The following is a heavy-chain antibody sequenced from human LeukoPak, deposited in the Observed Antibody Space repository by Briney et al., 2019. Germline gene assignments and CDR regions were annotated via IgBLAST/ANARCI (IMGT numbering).Heavy chain of an antibody. CDR3: ASCLFDYYYFNQ. CDR2: IYHSGTT. V-gene: IGHV4-4*02. CDR1: GDSITSHNW. J-gene: IGHJ4*02. Sequence: SETLSLTCAVSGDSITSHNWWSWVRQSPGKGLEWIGEIYHSGTTNYSPSLKSRVTISVDKSKNQLSLRLTSVTAADTAVYFCASCLFDYYYFNQWGQGTLVTVSS. D-gene: IGHD3-10*01.